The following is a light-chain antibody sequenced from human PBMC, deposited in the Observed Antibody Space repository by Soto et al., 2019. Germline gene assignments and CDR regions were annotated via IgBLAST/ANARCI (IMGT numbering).Light chain of an antibody. CDR1: QTVRTY. CDR3: QPRSNWLT. Sequence: IVLTQSPATLSLSPGERATLSCRASQTVRTYLAWYQHKPGQAPRLLIYDASNGTTGSPARFRGSGSGTDFRLTISRLGPEYVAVYYCQPRSNWLTFGGGTKVEIK. J-gene: IGKJ4*01. CDR2: DAS. V-gene: IGKV3-11*01.